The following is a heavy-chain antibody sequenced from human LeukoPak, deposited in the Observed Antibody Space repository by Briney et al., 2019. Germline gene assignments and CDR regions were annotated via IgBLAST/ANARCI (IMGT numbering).Heavy chain of an antibody. Sequence: GASVKVSCKASGYTFTSYAMNWVRQAPGQGLEWVGWINTNTGNPTYAQGFTGRFVFSLGTSLSTAYLQISRLKAVYTAVYYFARSPPSAYSSSWYNFDYWGQGTLVTVS. D-gene: IGHD6-13*01. CDR2: INTNTGNP. CDR3: ARSPPSAYSSSWYNFDY. V-gene: IGHV7-4-1*02. CDR1: GYTFTSYA. J-gene: IGHJ4*02.